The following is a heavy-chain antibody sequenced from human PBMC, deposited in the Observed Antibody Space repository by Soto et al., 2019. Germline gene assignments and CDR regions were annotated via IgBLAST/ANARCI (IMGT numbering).Heavy chain of an antibody. CDR2: IYYSGST. CDR3: AAQVDYDDSSGYYPTDAFDS. D-gene: IGHD3-22*01. V-gene: IGHV4-39*07. J-gene: IGHJ3*02. Sequence: PSETLSLTCTVSGGSISSSSYYWGWIRQPPGKGLEWIGSIYYSGSTYYNPSLKSRVTISVDTSKNQFSLKLSSVTAADTAVYYCAAQVDYDDSSGYYPTDAFDSWGQGKMVTVSS. CDR1: GGSISSSSYY.